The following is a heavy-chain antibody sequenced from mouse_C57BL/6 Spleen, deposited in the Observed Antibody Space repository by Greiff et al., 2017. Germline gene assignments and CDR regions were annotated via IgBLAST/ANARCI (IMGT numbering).Heavy chain of an antibody. D-gene: IGHD2-4*01. CDR3: ARPYYDNDHYYFDY. CDR2: IYPRDGST. V-gene: IGHV1-85*01. J-gene: IGHJ2*01. Sequence: VQRVESGPELVKPGASVKLSCKASGYTFTSYDITWVKQRPGQGLEWIGWIYPRDGSTKYNEKFKGKATLTVDTSSSTAYMELHSLTSEDSAVYFCARPYYDNDHYYFDYWGQGTTLTVSS. CDR1: GYTFTSYD.